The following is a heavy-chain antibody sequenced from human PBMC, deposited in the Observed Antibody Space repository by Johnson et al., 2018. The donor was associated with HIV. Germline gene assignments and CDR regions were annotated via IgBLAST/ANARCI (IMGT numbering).Heavy chain of an antibody. CDR2: ITSSGTTI. D-gene: IGHD3-22*01. CDR3: ARERDYYDSGGYWVDAFDI. J-gene: IGHJ3*02. V-gene: IGHV3-48*04. Sequence: VQVVESGGGLVQSGGSLRLSCGASGFTVSSNYMNWVRQAPGKGLEWVSYITSSGTTIYHVDSVKGRFSISRDNAENTLYLQMNSLRAEDTAVYYCARERDYYDSGGYWVDAFDIWGQGTMVTVSS. CDR1: GFTVSSNY.